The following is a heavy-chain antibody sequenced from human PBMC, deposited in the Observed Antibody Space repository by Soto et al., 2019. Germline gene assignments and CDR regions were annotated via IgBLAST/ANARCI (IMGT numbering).Heavy chain of an antibody. V-gene: IGHV3-30*14. D-gene: IGHD3-3*02. CDR3: ARVRLSIAVNDALDV. J-gene: IGHJ3*01. Sequence: QVRLVESGGGVVQPGTSLRLSCAASGFTFSDYVIHWVRQAAGKGLEWVASMTYDGATEYYADSVKGRFTMSRDNSKRALSLQMNSLRPDDTAVYYFARVRLSIAVNDALDVWGQGTKVTVSS. CDR2: MTYDGATE. CDR1: GFTFSDYV.